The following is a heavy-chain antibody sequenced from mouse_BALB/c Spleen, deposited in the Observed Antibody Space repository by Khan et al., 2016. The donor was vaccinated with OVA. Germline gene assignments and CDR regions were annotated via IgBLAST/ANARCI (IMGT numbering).Heavy chain of an antibody. CDR3: ARKRGGHDNMDY. CDR2: IWSGGGT. CDR1: GFSLTNYG. Sequence: QVQLQQSGPGLVQPSQSLSITCTVSGFSLTNYGVHWVRQPPGKGLEWLGLIWSGGGTAYNAAFLSRLSISKDDTKSQVFFKRNSMQADDTAIYYCARKRGGHDNMDYWGQGTSVTVSS. J-gene: IGHJ4*01. V-gene: IGHV2-4*02. D-gene: IGHD1-1*02.